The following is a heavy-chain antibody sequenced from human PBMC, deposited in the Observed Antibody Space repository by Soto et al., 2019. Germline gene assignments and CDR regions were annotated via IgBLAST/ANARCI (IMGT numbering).Heavy chain of an antibody. CDR1: GFNFIDHG. CDR2: ISHDGNSK. CDR3: AKQFDLGGLEDY. Sequence: PQRHSYGASGFNFIDHGMHWVRKAPGKGLEWVAVISHDGNSKYYGDSVKGRFTVSRDNSNNMAYLQMNSLRLEDTAMYYCAKQFDLGGLEDYWGQGTLVPGFS. D-gene: IGHD1-1*01. V-gene: IGHV3-30*18. J-gene: IGHJ4*02.